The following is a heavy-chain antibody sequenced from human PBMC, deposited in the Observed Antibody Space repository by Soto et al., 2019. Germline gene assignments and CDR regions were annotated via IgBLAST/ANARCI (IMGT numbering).Heavy chain of an antibody. CDR2: IWYDGSNK. J-gene: IGHJ6*02. CDR1: GFTFSSYD. CDR3: ARDFSSSMWGYYYYYGMDV. Sequence: QVQLVESGGGVVQPGRSLRLSCAASGFTFSSYDMHWVRQAPGKGLEWVAVIWYDGSNKYYADSVKGRFTISRDNSKNTLYLQMNSLRAEDTAVYYCARDFSSSMWGYYYYYGMDVWGQGTTVTVSS. D-gene: IGHD6-13*01. V-gene: IGHV3-33*01.